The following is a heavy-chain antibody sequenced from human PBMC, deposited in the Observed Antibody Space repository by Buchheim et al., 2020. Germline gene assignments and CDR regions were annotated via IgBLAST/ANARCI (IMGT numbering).Heavy chain of an antibody. CDR1: GYTFTSYD. J-gene: IGHJ4*02. D-gene: IGHD3-22*01. Sequence: QVQLVQSGAEVKKPGASVKVSCKASGYTFTSYDINWVRQATGQGLEWMGWMNPNSGNTGYAQKFQGRVTMTRNTSIIKAYMELSSLRSEDTAVYYCARGYPPYFYYYDSSDYHFDYWGQGTL. CDR3: ARGYPPYFYYYDSSDYHFDY. CDR2: MNPNSGNT. V-gene: IGHV1-8*01.